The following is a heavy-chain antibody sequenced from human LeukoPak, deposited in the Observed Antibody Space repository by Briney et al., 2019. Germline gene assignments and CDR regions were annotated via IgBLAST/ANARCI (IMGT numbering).Heavy chain of an antibody. D-gene: IGHD2-2*01. J-gene: IGHJ4*02. CDR2: INHSRST. Sequence: SETLSLTCAVYGGSFSGYYWSWIRQPPGKGLEWIGEINHSRSTNYNPSLKSRVTISVDTSKNQFSLKLSSVTAADTAVYYCARFRRGYCSSTSCLSDYWGQGTLVTVSS. V-gene: IGHV4-34*01. CDR1: GGSFSGYY. CDR3: ARFRRGYCSSTSCLSDY.